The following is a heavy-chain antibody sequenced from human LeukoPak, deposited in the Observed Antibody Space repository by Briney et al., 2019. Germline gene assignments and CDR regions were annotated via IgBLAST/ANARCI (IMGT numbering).Heavy chain of an antibody. Sequence: SETLSLTCTVSGGSISSSSYYWGWIRQPPGKGLEWIGYIYYSGSTNYNPSLKSRVTISVDTSKNQFSLKLSSVTAADTAVYYCARAVLAPTYNWFDPWGQGTLVTVSS. CDR1: GGSISSSSYY. CDR3: ARAVLAPTYNWFDP. V-gene: IGHV4-61*05. J-gene: IGHJ5*02. CDR2: IYYSGST. D-gene: IGHD4/OR15-4a*01.